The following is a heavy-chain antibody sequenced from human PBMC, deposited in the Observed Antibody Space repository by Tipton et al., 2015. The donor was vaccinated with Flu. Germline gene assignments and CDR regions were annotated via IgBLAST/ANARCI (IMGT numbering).Heavy chain of an antibody. D-gene: IGHD3-10*01. CDR1: GYSINSGYF. J-gene: IGHJ4*02. CDR3: ARLTYYYGSGTSDY. CDR2: MSHSGRT. Sequence: TLSLTCAVSGYSINSGYFWGWIRQPPGKGLEWIGSMSHSGRTYYSPSLKSRVTISADTWKTQFSLKLSSVTDADTAVYYCARLTYYYGSGTSDYWGQGTLVTVSS. V-gene: IGHV4-38-2*01.